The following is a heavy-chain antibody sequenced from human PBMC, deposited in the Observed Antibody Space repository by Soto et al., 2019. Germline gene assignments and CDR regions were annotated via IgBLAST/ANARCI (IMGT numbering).Heavy chain of an antibody. V-gene: IGHV3-53*02. J-gene: IGHJ6*02. CDR3: ARELGWNYLLNTYYYGMDV. D-gene: IGHD1-7*01. CDR2: FYRGGST. Sequence: EVQLVETGGGLIQPGGSLRLSCEVSGFSVSDSSMSWVRQAPGKGLEWVSVFYRGGSTDYADSVKGRGTVSSDTFKNTLFLQMDSLTVEDPAVDFCARELGWNYLLNTYYYGMDVWGQGTTVTVS. CDR1: GFSVSDSS.